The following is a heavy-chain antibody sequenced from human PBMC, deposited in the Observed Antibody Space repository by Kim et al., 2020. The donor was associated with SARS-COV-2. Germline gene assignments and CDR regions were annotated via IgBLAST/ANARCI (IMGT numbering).Heavy chain of an antibody. D-gene: IGHD3-3*01. J-gene: IGHJ5*02. CDR1: GGSFSGYY. CDR2: INHSGST. V-gene: IGHV4-34*01. CDR3: ARGVRVVTYYDFWSGTRGFDP. Sequence: SETLSLTCAVYGGSFSGYYWSWIRQPPGKGLEWIGEINHSGSTNYNPSLKSRVTISVDTSKNQFSLKLSSVTAADTAVYYCARGVRVVTYYDFWSGTRGFDPWGQGTLVTVSS.